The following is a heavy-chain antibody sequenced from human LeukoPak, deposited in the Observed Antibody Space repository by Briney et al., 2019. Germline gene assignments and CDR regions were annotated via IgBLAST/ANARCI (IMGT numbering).Heavy chain of an antibody. CDR2: INWNGGST. D-gene: IGHD2-2*01. CDR1: GFTFDDYG. Sequence: GGSLRLSCAASGFTFDDYGMSWVRQAPGKGLEWVSGINWNGGSTGYADSVKGRFTISRDNAKNSLYLQMNSLRAEDTALYYCAREGCSSTSYTRDCAFDIWGQGTMVTVPS. V-gene: IGHV3-20*04. J-gene: IGHJ3*02. CDR3: AREGCSSTSYTRDCAFDI.